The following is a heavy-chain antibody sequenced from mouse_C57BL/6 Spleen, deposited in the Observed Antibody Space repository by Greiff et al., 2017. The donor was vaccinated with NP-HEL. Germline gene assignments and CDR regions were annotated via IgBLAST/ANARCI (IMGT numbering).Heavy chain of an antibody. CDR2: IYPGGGYT. CDR3: ARRATVVATRYFDV. D-gene: IGHD1-1*01. CDR1: GYTFTNYW. J-gene: IGHJ1*03. V-gene: IGHV1-63*01. Sequence: VKVVESGAELVRPGTSVKMSCKASGYTFTNYWIGWAKQRPGHGLEWIGDIYPGGGYTNYNEKFKGKATLTADKSSSTAYMQFSSLTSEDSAIYYCARRATVVATRYFDVWGTGTTVTVSS.